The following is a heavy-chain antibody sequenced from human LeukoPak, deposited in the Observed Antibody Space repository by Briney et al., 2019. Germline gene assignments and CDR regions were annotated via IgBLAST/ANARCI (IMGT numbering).Heavy chain of an antibody. CDR1: GGSISSSSYY. CDR2: IYYSGST. J-gene: IGHJ4*02. Sequence: SETLSLTCTVSGGSISSSSYYWGWIRQPPGKGLEWIGSIYYSGSTYYNPSLKSRVTISVDTSKNQFSLKLSSVTAADTAVYYCARDLSGSYSLDYWGQGTLVTVSS. CDR3: ARDLSGSYSLDY. D-gene: IGHD1-26*01. V-gene: IGHV4-39*07.